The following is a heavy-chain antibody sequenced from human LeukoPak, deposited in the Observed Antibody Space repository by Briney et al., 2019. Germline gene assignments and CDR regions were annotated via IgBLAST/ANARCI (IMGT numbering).Heavy chain of an antibody. V-gene: IGHV4-39*07. CDR2: IYSSGST. Sequence: SETLSLTCTVSGDSISSSGYYWGWIRQPPGEGLEWIGSIYSSGSTYYNPSLKSRVTISVDTAKNQFSLKLSSVTAADTAVYYCARGLRDYGDYRGHFDYWGQGTLVTVSS. CDR3: ARGLRDYGDYRGHFDY. J-gene: IGHJ4*02. CDR1: GDSISSSGYY. D-gene: IGHD4-17*01.